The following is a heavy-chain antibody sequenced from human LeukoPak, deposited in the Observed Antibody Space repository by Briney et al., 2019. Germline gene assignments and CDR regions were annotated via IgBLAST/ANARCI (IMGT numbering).Heavy chain of an antibody. CDR3: ARVQSTPNYYDSSGYYFDY. D-gene: IGHD3-22*01. CDR1: GFIFNDYG. V-gene: IGHV3-53*01. Sequence: PGGSLRLSCTASGFIFNDYGMSWVRQAPGKGLEWVSVIYSGGSTYYADSVKGRFTISRDNSKNTLYLQMNSLRAEDTAVYYCARVQSTPNYYDSSGYYFDYWGQGTLVTVSS. CDR2: IYSGGST. J-gene: IGHJ4*02.